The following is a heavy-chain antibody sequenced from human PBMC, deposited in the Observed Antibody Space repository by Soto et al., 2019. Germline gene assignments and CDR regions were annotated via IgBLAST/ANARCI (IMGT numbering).Heavy chain of an antibody. J-gene: IGHJ4*02. Sequence: SGPTLVKPTQTLTLTCTFSGFSLSTSGVGVGWIRQPPGKALEWLALIYWNDDKRYSPSLKSRLTITKDTSKNQVVLTMTNMDPVDTATYYCAHRPETDDFWSGYYLEWGQGTLVTVSS. D-gene: IGHD3-3*01. V-gene: IGHV2-5*01. CDR2: IYWNDDK. CDR1: GFSLSTSGVG. CDR3: AHRPETDDFWSGYYLE.